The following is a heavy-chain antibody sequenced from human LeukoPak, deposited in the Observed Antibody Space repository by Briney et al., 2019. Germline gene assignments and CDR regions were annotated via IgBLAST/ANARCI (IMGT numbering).Heavy chain of an antibody. D-gene: IGHD4-17*01. CDR1: GFTFSSYA. CDR3: AILTVTTAY. V-gene: IGHV3-23*01. Sequence: GSLRLSCAASGFTFSSYAMSWVRQIPGKGLEWVSGINGNGGSTNYADSVKGRFTISRDNSKNALYLQMNSLRAEDTAVYYCAILTVTTAYWGQGTLVTASS. J-gene: IGHJ4*02. CDR2: INGNGGST.